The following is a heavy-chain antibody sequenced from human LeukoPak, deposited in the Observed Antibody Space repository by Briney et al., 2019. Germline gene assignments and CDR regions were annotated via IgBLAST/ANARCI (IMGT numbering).Heavy chain of an antibody. Sequence: ASVKVSCTASGYTFTIYGISWVRQAPGQGLEWMGWISAYNGNTNYAQKLQGRVTMTTDTSTSTAYMELRSLRSDDTAVYYCARGGYSSSARWEPTDYWGQGTLVTVSS. CDR3: ARGGYSSSARWEPTDY. D-gene: IGHD6-13*01. J-gene: IGHJ4*02. CDR1: GYTFTIYG. CDR2: ISAYNGNT. V-gene: IGHV1-18*01.